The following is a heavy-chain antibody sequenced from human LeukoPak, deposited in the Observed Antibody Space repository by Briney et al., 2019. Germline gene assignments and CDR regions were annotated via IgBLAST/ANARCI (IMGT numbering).Heavy chain of an antibody. CDR1: GFTFSSYS. CDR3: AKGDCSFTSCYGAN. J-gene: IGHJ4*02. Sequence: GGSLRLSCAASGFTFSSYSMNWVRQAPGKGLEWVSSISSSSSYIYYADSVKGRFTISRDNAKNSLYLQMNSLRAEDTAVYYCAKGDCSFTSCYGANWGQGTLVTVSS. D-gene: IGHD2-2*01. CDR2: ISSSSSYI. V-gene: IGHV3-21*01.